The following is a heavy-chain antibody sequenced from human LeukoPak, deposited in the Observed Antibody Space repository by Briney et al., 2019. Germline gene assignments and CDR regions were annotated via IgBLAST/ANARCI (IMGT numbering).Heavy chain of an antibody. V-gene: IGHV4-59*01. CDR3: AREIAARLDY. J-gene: IGHJ4*02. CDR2: IYYSGST. Sequence: SETLSLTCTVSGGSISSYYWSWIRQPPGKGLEWIGYIYYSGSTNYNPSLKSRVTISVDTSKNQFSLKLGSVTAADTAVYYCAREIAARLDYWGQGTLVTVSS. D-gene: IGHD6-13*01. CDR1: GGSISSYY.